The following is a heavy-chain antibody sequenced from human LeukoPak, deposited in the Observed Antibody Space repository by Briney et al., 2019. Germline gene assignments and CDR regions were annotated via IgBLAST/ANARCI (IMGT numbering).Heavy chain of an antibody. Sequence: PGGSLRLSCAASGFTFSSYSMNSVRQAPGKGLEWVSSISSSSSYIYYADSVKGRFTISRDNAKNSLYLQMNSLRAEDTAVYYCARGEYYYDSSGYPDHFDYWGQGTLVTVSS. J-gene: IGHJ4*02. CDR2: ISSSSSYI. CDR1: GFTFSSYS. D-gene: IGHD3-22*01. CDR3: ARGEYYYDSSGYPDHFDY. V-gene: IGHV3-21*01.